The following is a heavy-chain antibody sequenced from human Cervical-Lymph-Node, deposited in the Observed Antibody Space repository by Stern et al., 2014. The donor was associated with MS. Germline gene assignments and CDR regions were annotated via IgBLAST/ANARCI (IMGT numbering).Heavy chain of an antibody. J-gene: IGHJ4*02. V-gene: IGHV1-8*01. D-gene: IGHD4-11*01. CDR3: ARGHDYGNYVGDY. CDR2: MNPNSGNT. CDR1: GYTFTTYD. Sequence: VQLVQSGAEVKKPGASVKVSCKASGYTFTTYDINWVRQTTGQVLEGMGWMNPNSGNTGYAQKFQGRVTMTRNTSISTAYMELSSLRSEDTAVYYCARGHDYGNYVGDYWGQGTLVIVSS.